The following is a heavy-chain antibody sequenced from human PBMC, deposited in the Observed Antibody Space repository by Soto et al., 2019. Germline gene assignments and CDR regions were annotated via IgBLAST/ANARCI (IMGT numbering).Heavy chain of an antibody. CDR1: GFTFSDYY. CDR3: ASAAVRDYYYYYGMDV. Sequence: GGSLRLSCAASGFTFSDYYMSWIRQAPGKGLEWVSYISSSSSYTNYADSVKGRFTISRDNAKNSLYLQMNSLRAEDTAVYYCASAAVRDYYYYYGMDVWGQGTTVTVSS. CDR2: ISSSSSYT. V-gene: IGHV3-11*06. D-gene: IGHD6-25*01. J-gene: IGHJ6*02.